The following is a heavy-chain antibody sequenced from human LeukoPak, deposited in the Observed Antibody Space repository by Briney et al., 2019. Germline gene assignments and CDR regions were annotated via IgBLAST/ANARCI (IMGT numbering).Heavy chain of an antibody. J-gene: IGHJ4*02. V-gene: IGHV3-21*01. D-gene: IGHD3-10*01. CDR1: GFTFSSYS. Sequence: GGSLRLSCAASGFTFSSYSMNWVRQAPGKGLEWVSSISSSSSYIYYADSVKGRFTISRDNAKNSLYLQMNSLRAEDTAVHYCASSREYTSMVSGFSDYWGQGTLVTVSS. CDR3: ASSREYTSMVSGFSDY. CDR2: ISSSSSYI.